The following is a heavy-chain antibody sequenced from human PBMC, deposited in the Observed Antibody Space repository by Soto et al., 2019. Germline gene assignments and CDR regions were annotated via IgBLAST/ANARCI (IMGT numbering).Heavy chain of an antibody. CDR1: GFTFSTYV. J-gene: IGHJ3*02. V-gene: IGHV3-23*01. D-gene: IGHD2-21*01. CDR3: AKHRQASAIADAFDI. CDR2: ISGSGGST. Sequence: EVQLLESGGGLVQPGGSLRLSCTASGFTFSTYVMTWVRQAPGKGLEWVSGISGSGGSTYYADPLQGRFTISRDNSKNTLYLQMSSLRAEDTALYYCAKHRQASAIADAFDIWGQGTMVTVSS.